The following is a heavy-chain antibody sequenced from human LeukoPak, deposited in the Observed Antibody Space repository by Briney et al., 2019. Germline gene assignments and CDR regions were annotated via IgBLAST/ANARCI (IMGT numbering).Heavy chain of an antibody. V-gene: IGHV3-74*01. CDR3: AKDRVSMIVVVAFDI. CDR2: ITTDGST. J-gene: IGHJ3*02. CDR1: GFTFSDYW. Sequence: GGSLRLSCAASGFTFSDYWMHWIRQAPGKGLVWVSRITTDGSTSYADSVRGRFTISRGNAKNTLYLQMDSLRAEDTAVYYCAKDRVSMIVVVAFDIWGQGTMVTVSS. D-gene: IGHD3-22*01.